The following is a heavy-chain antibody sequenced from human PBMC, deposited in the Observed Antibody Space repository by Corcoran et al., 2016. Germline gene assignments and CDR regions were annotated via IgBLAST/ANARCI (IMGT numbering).Heavy chain of an antibody. J-gene: IGHJ4*02. CDR2: INHSGST. CDR3: ARPPTRGYSYGHFDF. CDR1: GGSFSGYY. D-gene: IGHD5-18*01. Sequence: QVQLQQWGAGLLKPSETLSLTCAVYGGSFSGYYWNWIRQPPGKGLEWIGEINHSGSTNYNPSLKSRVTISVDTSKNQFSLKLSSVTAADTAVYYCARPPTRGYSYGHFDFWGQGTLVTVSS. V-gene: IGHV4-34*01.